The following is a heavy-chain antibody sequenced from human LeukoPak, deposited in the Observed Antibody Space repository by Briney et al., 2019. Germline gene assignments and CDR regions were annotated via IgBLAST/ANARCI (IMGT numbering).Heavy chain of an antibody. J-gene: IGHJ4*02. Sequence: GASVKVSCKASGYTFTSYDINWVRQATGQGLEWMGWMNPNSGNTGYAQKFQGRVTITADESTSTAYMELSSLRAEDTAVYYCARGRKELRFDYWGQGTLVTVSS. CDR3: ARGRKELRFDY. D-gene: IGHD1-7*01. CDR2: MNPNSGNT. V-gene: IGHV1-8*01. CDR1: GYTFTSYD.